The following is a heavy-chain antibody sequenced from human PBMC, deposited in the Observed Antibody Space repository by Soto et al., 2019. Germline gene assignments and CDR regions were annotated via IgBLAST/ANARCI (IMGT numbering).Heavy chain of an antibody. V-gene: IGHV1-3*01. CDR2: INAGNGNT. CDR1: GYTFTSYA. CDR3: ARGITIFGVVIPKRNWFDP. D-gene: IGHD3-3*01. J-gene: IGHJ5*02. Sequence: ASVKVSCKASGYTFTSYAMHWVRQAPGQRLEWMGWINAGNGNTKYSQKFQGRVTITRDTSASTAYMELSSLRSEDTAVYYCARGITIFGVVIPKRNWFDPWGQGTLVTVS.